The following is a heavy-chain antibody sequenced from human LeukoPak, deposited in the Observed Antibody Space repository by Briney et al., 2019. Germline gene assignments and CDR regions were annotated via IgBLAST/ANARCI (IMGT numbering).Heavy chain of an antibody. CDR3: ARKWAPFDP. D-gene: IGHD1-26*01. Sequence: PSETLSLTCTVSGGSISSYYWSWIRQPPGKGLEWIGYIYYSGSTNYNPSLKSRVTISVDTSKNQFSLKLSSVTAADTAVYYCARKWAPFDPWGQGTLVTVSS. CDR2: IYYSGST. V-gene: IGHV4-59*01. J-gene: IGHJ5*02. CDR1: GGSISSYY.